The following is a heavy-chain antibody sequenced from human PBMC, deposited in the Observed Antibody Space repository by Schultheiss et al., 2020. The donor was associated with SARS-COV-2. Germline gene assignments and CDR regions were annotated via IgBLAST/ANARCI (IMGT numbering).Heavy chain of an antibody. Sequence: SQTLSLTCPVSGGSISSSSYYWGWIRQPPGKGLEWIGYIYYSGSTSYNPSLKSRVTISVDTSKNQFSLKLTSVTAADTAVYYCARDYCSSTSCYGMDVWGKGTTVTVSS. CDR2: IYYSGST. D-gene: IGHD2-2*01. CDR3: ARDYCSSTSCYGMDV. CDR1: GGSISSSSYY. J-gene: IGHJ6*04. V-gene: IGHV4-61*05.